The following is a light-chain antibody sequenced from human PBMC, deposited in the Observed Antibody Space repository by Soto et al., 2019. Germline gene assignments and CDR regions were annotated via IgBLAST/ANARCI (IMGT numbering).Light chain of an antibody. CDR1: QTVLYSSNNKNH. CDR3: QPYYSTPRT. Sequence: DIVMTQSPDSLSVALCERANINCKSSQTVLYSSNNKNHLAWYQQRPGQPPKLLFSWASTRESGVTDRFSASGSGTDFTLSIGSLQAEDVAVYYCQPYYSTPRTVGQGTQVEIK. J-gene: IGKJ1*01. CDR2: WAS. V-gene: IGKV4-1*01.